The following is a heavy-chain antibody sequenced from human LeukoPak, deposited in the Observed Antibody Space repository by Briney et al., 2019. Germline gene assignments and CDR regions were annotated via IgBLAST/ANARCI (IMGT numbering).Heavy chain of an antibody. CDR3: AKDEEMATTDYFDY. CDR1: GFTFSSYG. J-gene: IGHJ4*02. CDR2: ISYDGSNK. V-gene: IGHV3-30*18. D-gene: IGHD5-24*01. Sequence: GRSLRLSCAASGFTFSSYGMHWVRQAPGKGLEWVAVISYDGSNKYYAGSVKGRFTISRDNSKNTLYPQMNSLRAEDTAVYYCAKDEEMATTDYFDYWGQGTLVTVSS.